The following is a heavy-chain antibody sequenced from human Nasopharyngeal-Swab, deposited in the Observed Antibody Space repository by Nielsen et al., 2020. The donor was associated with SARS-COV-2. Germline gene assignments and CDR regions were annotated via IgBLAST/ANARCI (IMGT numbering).Heavy chain of an antibody. J-gene: IGHJ4*02. CDR2: IRSNIHGGTT. CDR1: GFSFVDYA. D-gene: IGHD6-13*01. V-gene: IGHV3-49*03. CDR3: TRVLVAAGPMFDY. Sequence: GESLKISCTASGFSFVDYAMSWFRQAPGKGLEWIAFIRSNIHGGTTEYAASVRGRFVMSRDDSKLIAYLLSNSLKTEDTGVYYCTRVLVAAGPMFDYWGQGTLVTVSS.